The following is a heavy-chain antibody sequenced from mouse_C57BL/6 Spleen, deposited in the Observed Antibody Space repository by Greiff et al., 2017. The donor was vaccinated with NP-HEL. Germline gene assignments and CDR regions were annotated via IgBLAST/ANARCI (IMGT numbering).Heavy chain of an antibody. CDR1: GYTFTEYT. CDR2: FYPGSGSI. D-gene: IGHD1-1*01. J-gene: IGHJ4*01. CDR3: ARHGRHYYGSSSYAMDY. Sequence: QVHVKQSGAELVKPGASVKLSCKASGYTFTEYTIHWVKQRSGQGLEWIGWFYPGSGSIKYNEKFKDKATLTADKSSSTVYMELSRLTSEDSAVYFCARHGRHYYGSSSYAMDYWGQGTSVTVSS. V-gene: IGHV1-62-2*01.